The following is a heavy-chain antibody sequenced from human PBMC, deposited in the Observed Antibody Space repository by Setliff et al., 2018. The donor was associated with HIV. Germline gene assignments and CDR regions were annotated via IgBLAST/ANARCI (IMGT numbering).Heavy chain of an antibody. V-gene: IGHV4-39*01. D-gene: IGHD6-13*01. Sequence: SETLSLTCTVSGGSISIKTHYWGWIRQPPGRGLAWIGSIYYSGSTYYNPSLKSRRTISIDRSKNQFSLKLNSVTATDTALYYCARLGYSIDLRRLDYWGQGAQVTVSS. J-gene: IGHJ4*02. CDR2: IYYSGST. CDR1: GGSISIKTHY. CDR3: ARLGYSIDLRRLDY.